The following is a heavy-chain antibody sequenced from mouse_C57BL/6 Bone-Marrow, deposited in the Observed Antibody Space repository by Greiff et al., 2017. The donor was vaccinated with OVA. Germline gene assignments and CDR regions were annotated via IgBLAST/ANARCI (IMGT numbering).Heavy chain of an antibody. Sequence: EVMLVESGGGLVKPGGSLKLSCAASGFTFSSYAMSWVRQTPEKRLEWVATVSDGGSYTYYPDNVKGRFTISRDNAKNNLYLQMSHLKSEDTAMYYCAREPYGSLDYWGQGTTLTVAS. CDR3: AREPYGSLDY. D-gene: IGHD1-1*01. J-gene: IGHJ2*01. V-gene: IGHV5-4*01. CDR2: VSDGGSYT. CDR1: GFTFSSYA.